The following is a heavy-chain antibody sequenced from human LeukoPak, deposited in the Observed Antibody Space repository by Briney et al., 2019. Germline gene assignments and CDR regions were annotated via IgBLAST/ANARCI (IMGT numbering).Heavy chain of an antibody. V-gene: IGHV1-2*02. CDR3: ARDGAARLGAFDI. D-gene: IGHD6-6*01. Sequence: ASVKVSCKASGYTFTSYGISWVRQAPGQGLEWMGWINPNSGGTNYAQKFQGRVTMTRDTSISTAYMELSRLRSDDTAVYYCARDGAARLGAFDIWGQGTMVTVSS. J-gene: IGHJ3*02. CDR2: INPNSGGT. CDR1: GYTFTSYG.